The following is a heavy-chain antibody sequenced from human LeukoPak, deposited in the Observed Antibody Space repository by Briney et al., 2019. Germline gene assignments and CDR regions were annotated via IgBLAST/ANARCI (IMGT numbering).Heavy chain of an antibody. CDR1: GGSISSYY. CDR2: IYYSGST. J-gene: IGHJ5*02. CDR3: ARSRYYYDSSGQFDL. D-gene: IGHD3-22*01. V-gene: IGHV4-59*01. Sequence: SETLSLTCTVSGGSISSYYWSWIRQPPGKGLEWIGYIYYSGSTNYNPSLKSRVTISVDTSKNQFSLKLSSVTAAGTAVYYCARSRYYYDSSGQFDLWGQGTLVTVSS.